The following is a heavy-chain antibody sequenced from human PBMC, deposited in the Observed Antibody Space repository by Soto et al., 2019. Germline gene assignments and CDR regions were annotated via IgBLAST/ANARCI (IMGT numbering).Heavy chain of an antibody. CDR1: GFTFSSYA. Sequence: QVQLVESGGGVVQPGRSLRLSCAASGFTFSSYAMHWVRQAPGKGLEWVAVISYDGSNKYYADSVKGRFTISRDNSKNTLYLQMNCLRAEDTAVYYCASRGYSTTFYYYGMDVWGQGTTVTVSS. V-gene: IGHV3-30-3*01. D-gene: IGHD5-18*01. CDR3: ASRGYSTTFYYYGMDV. CDR2: ISYDGSNK. J-gene: IGHJ6*02.